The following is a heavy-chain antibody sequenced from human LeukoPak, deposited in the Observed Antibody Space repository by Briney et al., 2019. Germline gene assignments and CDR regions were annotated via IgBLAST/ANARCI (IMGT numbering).Heavy chain of an antibody. Sequence: GGSLRLSCAASGFTFRTYGMHWVRQALGKGLEWVAVIWYDGSDKYHADSVKGRFTISRDNSKNMLYLQMNSLRAEDTAVYYCASSSGWYLSSDYWGQGTLVTVSS. CDR3: ASSSGWYLSSDY. D-gene: IGHD6-19*01. V-gene: IGHV3-33*01. J-gene: IGHJ4*02. CDR2: IWYDGSDK. CDR1: GFTFRTYG.